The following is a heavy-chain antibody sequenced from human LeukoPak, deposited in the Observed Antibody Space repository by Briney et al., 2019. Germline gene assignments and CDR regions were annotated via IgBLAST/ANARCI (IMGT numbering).Heavy chain of an antibody. J-gene: IGHJ4*02. Sequence: ASVKVSCKASGYTFTSYGLSWVRQAPGQGLEWMGWISAYNGNTNYAQKLQGRVTMTTDTSTSTAYMELRSLRSDDTAVYYCARDRSAYSSSWPLFDYWGQGTLVTVSS. CDR1: GYTFTSYG. CDR2: ISAYNGNT. CDR3: ARDRSAYSSSWPLFDY. V-gene: IGHV1-18*04. D-gene: IGHD6-13*01.